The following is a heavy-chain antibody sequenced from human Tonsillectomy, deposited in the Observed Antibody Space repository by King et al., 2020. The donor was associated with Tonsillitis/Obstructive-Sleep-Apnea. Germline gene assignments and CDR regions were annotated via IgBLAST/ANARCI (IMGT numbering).Heavy chain of an antibody. J-gene: IGHJ6*03. V-gene: IGHV3-66*01. D-gene: IGHD2-2*01. CDR2: IYSGGST. CDR1: GFTVSSNY. Sequence: VQLVESGGGLVQPGGSLRLSCAASGFTVSSNYMSWVRQAPGKGLEWVSVIYSGGSTYYADSVKGRFTISRDNSKNTLYLQMNSLRAEDTAVYYCARWRYCSSTSCYDIPATDYYYYYYMDVWGKGTTVTVSS. CDR3: ARWRYCSSTSCYDIPATDYYYYYYMDV.